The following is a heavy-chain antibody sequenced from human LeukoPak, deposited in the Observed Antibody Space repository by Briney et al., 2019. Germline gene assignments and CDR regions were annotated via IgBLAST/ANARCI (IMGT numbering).Heavy chain of an antibody. V-gene: IGHV4-39*07. CDR1: GGSISSSSYY. Sequence: SETLSLTCTVSGGSISSSSYYWGWIRQPPGKGLEWIGSIYYSGSTNYNPSLKSRVTISVDTSKNQFSLKLSSVTAADTAVYYCARGLQLWSLYDYWGQGTLVTVSS. J-gene: IGHJ4*02. D-gene: IGHD5-18*01. CDR3: ARGLQLWSLYDY. CDR2: IYYSGST.